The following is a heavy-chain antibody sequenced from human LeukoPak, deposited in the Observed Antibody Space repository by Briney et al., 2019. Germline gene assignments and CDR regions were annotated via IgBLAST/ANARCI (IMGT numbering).Heavy chain of an antibody. Sequence: GGSLRLSCAASGFTFSSYSMNWVRQAPGKGLEWVSSISSSSSYIYYADSVKGRFTISRDNAKNSLYLQMNGLRAEDTAVYYCARDTARYCSSTSCYAGADYWGQGTLVTVSS. CDR2: ISSSSSYI. D-gene: IGHD2-2*01. V-gene: IGHV3-21*01. J-gene: IGHJ4*02. CDR1: GFTFSSYS. CDR3: ARDTARYCSSTSCYAGADY.